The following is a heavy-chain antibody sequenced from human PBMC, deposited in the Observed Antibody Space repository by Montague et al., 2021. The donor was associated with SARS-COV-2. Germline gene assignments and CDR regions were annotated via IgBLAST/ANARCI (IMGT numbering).Heavy chain of an antibody. D-gene: IGHD1-1*01. CDR2: RRFRPKWNN. CDR1: GDSVASDSAT. J-gene: IGHJ6*02. CDR3: TSGREGNYDVMDV. V-gene: IGHV6-1*01. Sequence: CAISGDSVASDSATRNSVRQTPAIRPDRDVRRRFRPKWNNDYAVSVRGRVTINPDTSKNQFSLQLNSVTPEDTSIYYCTSGREGNYDVMDVWGQGTTVTVSS.